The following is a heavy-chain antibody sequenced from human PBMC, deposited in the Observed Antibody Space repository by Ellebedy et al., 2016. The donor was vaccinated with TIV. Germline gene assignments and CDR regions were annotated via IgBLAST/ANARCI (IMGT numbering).Heavy chain of an antibody. Sequence: PGGSLRLSCQGSGYSFATRWIGWARQMPGKGLEWVGIIHPADSHTKYSPSFQGQVTISADKSISTAYLQLSNLKASDTAIYYCSIAVDGTTWFDPWGQGTLDTVSS. CDR1: GYSFATRW. J-gene: IGHJ5*02. CDR3: SIAVDGTTWFDP. V-gene: IGHV5-51*01. CDR2: IHPADSHT. D-gene: IGHD5-24*01.